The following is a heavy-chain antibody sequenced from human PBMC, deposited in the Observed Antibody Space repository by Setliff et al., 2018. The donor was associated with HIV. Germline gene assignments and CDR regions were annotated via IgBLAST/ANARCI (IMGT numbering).Heavy chain of an antibody. J-gene: IGHJ4*02. CDR1: GYSFTTNY. V-gene: IGHV1-46*01. Sequence: EASVKVSCKASGYSFTTNYMHWVRQAPGQGLEWMGIINPSNDATTYAQKFKGRVTMVSDTSTSTVYMELRTLRSEDTAVYYCAREHGTSSLKDWGQGTLVTVSS. CDR2: INPSNDAT. D-gene: IGHD6-6*01. CDR3: AREHGTSSLKD.